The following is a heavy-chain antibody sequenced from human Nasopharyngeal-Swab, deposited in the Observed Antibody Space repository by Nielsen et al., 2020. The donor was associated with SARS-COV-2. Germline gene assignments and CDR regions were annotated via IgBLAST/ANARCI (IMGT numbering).Heavy chain of an antibody. Sequence: SETLSFTCAVYGGSFSGYYWSWIRQPPGKGLDWIGEINHSGSTNYNPSPKSRVTISVDTSKNQFSLKLSSVTAADTAVYYCARVDTMVRGVIRKGYYYGMDVWGQGTTVTVSS. CDR3: ARVDTMVRGVIRKGYYYGMDV. D-gene: IGHD3-10*01. CDR1: GGSFSGYY. J-gene: IGHJ6*02. CDR2: INHSGST. V-gene: IGHV4-34*01.